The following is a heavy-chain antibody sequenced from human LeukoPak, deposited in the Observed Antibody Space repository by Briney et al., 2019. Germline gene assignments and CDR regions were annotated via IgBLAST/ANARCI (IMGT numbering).Heavy chain of an antibody. V-gene: IGHV1-69*05. Sequence: ASVKVSCKASGGTFSSYAISWVRQAPGQGLEWMGGIIPIFGTANYAQKLQGRVTMTTDTSTSTAYMELRSLRSDDTAVYYCARDRWSSSWYRNYYYYGMNVWGQGTTVTVSS. D-gene: IGHD6-13*01. J-gene: IGHJ6*02. CDR2: IIPIFGTA. CDR3: ARDRWSSSWYRNYYYYGMNV. CDR1: GGTFSSYA.